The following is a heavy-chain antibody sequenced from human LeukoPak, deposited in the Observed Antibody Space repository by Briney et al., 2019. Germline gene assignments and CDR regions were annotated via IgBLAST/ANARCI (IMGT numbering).Heavy chain of an antibody. V-gene: IGHV3-49*04. J-gene: IGHJ4*02. Sequence: GRSLRLSCTASGFTFGDYAMSWVRQAPGKGLEWVGFIRIKDYGETTEYAASVKGRFTISRDDSKSIAYLQMTSLKIEDTAVYYCTRDRRGYHYFDYWGQGTLVTVSS. CDR2: IRIKDYGETT. CDR3: TRDRRGYHYFDY. D-gene: IGHD1-1*01. CDR1: GFTFGDYA.